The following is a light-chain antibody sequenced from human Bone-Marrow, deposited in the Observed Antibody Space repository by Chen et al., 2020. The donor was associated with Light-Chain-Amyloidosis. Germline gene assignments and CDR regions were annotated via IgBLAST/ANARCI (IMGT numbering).Light chain of an antibody. V-gene: IGLV3-21*02. CDR2: DDS. CDR3: QVWDRSSDRPV. J-gene: IGLJ3*02. Sequence: SYVLPQPSSVSVAPGHTATIACGGNNIGSTSEHWYQQTPGQAPLLVVYDDSDRPSGIPERLSGSNSGNTATLTISRVEAGDEADYYCQVWDRSSDRPVFGGGTKLTVL. CDR1: NIGSTS.